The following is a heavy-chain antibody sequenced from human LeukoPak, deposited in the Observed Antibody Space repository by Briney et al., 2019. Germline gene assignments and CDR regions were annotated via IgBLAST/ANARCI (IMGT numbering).Heavy chain of an antibody. V-gene: IGHV3-23*01. CDR3: TREDHSNYNY. J-gene: IGHJ4*02. CDR2: IRGSGGST. Sequence: GGSLRLSCAASGFTFSSYAMTWVRQAPGKGLEWVSGIRGSGGSTYYADSVKGRFTIFRDNAKNSLYLQMNSLRAEDTAVYYCTREDHSNYNYWGQGTLVTVSS. D-gene: IGHD4-11*01. CDR1: GFTFSSYA.